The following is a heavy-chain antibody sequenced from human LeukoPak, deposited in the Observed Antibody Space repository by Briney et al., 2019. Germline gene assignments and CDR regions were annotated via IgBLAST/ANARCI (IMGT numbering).Heavy chain of an antibody. J-gene: IGHJ4*02. CDR1: GFTFSSYA. CDR3: AKGSSPSCTGGSCFLADY. V-gene: IGHV3-30-3*01. D-gene: IGHD2-15*01. CDR2: ISYDGSNK. Sequence: PGRSLRLSCAASGFTFSSYAMHWVRQAPGKGLEWVAVISYDGSNKYYADSVKGRFTISRDNSKNTLSLQMNSLRTEDTAVYYCAKGSSPSCTGGSCFLADYWGQGTLVTVSS.